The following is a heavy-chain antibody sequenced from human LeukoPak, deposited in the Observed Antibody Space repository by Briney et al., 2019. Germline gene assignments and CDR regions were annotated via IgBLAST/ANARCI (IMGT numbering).Heavy chain of an antibody. D-gene: IGHD5-24*01. J-gene: IGHJ6*02. CDR2: IYYNGNT. Sequence: SETLSLTCTVSGASISTYYWSWIRQPPGKGLEWIGYIYYNGNTNYNPSLKSRVTISIDTSKNQFSLKLTSVTAADTAVYYCARMAAIGAMDVWGQGTAVTVSS. CDR1: GASISTYY. CDR3: ARMAAIGAMDV. V-gene: IGHV4-59*08.